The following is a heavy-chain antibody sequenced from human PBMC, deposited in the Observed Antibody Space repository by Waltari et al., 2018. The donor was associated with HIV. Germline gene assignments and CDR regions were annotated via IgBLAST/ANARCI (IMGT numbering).Heavy chain of an antibody. V-gene: IGHV1-46*01. CDR2: INPRGGRT. D-gene: IGHD2-2*01. CDR3: ARTPLDREYHRTHLDY. J-gene: IGHJ4*02. Sequence: QVQLVQSGAEVKKPGASVKVSCKASGYTFTSYYMHWVRQPTGQGLEWMWIINPRGGRTSDAQKFQCRVSMTRDTSTSTGYMELSRLSSEDTALYYCARTPLDREYHRTHLDYWGQGTLVTVSS. CDR1: GYTFTSYY.